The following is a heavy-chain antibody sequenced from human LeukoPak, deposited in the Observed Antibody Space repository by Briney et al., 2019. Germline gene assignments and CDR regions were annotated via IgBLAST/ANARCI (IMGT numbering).Heavy chain of an antibody. D-gene: IGHD2-2*01. Sequence: GGSLRLSCAASGFTFSSYEMNWVRQAPGKGLEWVSYISSSSSTIYYADSVKGRFTISRDNAKNSLYLQMNSLRAEDTAVYYCARARYDDAFDIWGQGTMVTVSS. CDR3: ARARYDDAFDI. CDR1: GFTFSSYE. J-gene: IGHJ3*02. V-gene: IGHV3-48*01. CDR2: ISSSSSTI.